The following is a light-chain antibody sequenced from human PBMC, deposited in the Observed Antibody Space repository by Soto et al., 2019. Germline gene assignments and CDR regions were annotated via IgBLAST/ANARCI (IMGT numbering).Light chain of an antibody. V-gene: IGKV1-5*01. J-gene: IGKJ1*01. CDR2: DAS. CDR3: QQYNTYSLT. CDR1: QTISTW. Sequence: DIQMTQSPSILSASVGDRVAITCRASQTISTWLAWYQLKPGKAPKLLIFDASSLESGVPSRFGGSGSGTEFTLTISSLQPDDFATYYCQQYNTYSLTFGQGTKVEVK.